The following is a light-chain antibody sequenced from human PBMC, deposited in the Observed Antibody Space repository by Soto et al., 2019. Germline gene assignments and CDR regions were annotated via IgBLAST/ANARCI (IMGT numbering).Light chain of an antibody. Sequence: QSVLTQPPSVSGAPGQRVTISCAGSSSNIGAGYNIPWYQQLPGTAPILLIYDNNRRPSGVPDRFSGSKSGNTASLTISGHQAEDEADYYCNSYTISSTHVFGTGTKVTVL. CDR1: SSNIGAGYN. J-gene: IGLJ1*01. CDR3: NSYTISSTHV. CDR2: DNN. V-gene: IGLV1-40*01.